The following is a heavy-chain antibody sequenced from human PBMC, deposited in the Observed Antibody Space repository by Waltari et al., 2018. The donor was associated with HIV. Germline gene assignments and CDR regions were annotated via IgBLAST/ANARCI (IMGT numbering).Heavy chain of an antibody. V-gene: IGHV4-34*01. D-gene: IGHD6-19*01. CDR2: INHSGST. Sequence: QVQLQQWGAGLLKPSETLSLTCAVYGGSFSGYYWSWIRQPPGKGLEWIGEINHSGSTNYNPSLKSRVTISVDTSKNQFSLKLSSVTAADTAVYYCARGIAVTGRRGHYFDYWGQGTLVTVSS. CDR1: GGSFSGYY. CDR3: ARGIAVTGRRGHYFDY. J-gene: IGHJ4*02.